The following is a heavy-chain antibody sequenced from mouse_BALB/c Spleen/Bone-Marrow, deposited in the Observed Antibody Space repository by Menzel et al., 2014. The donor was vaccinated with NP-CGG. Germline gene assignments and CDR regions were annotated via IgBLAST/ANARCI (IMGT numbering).Heavy chain of an antibody. V-gene: IGHV1S137*01. Sequence: QVQLQQSGAELVRPGVPVKISCKGSGYTFXDYALHWVKQSHAKSLEWIGIISTYYGDASYNQKFKGKATMTVDKSSSTAYMELARLTSEDSAIYYCARVSYDYFDYWGQGTTLTVSS. D-gene: IGHD1-1*01. CDR3: ARVSYDYFDY. CDR2: ISTYYGDA. CDR1: GYTFXDYA. J-gene: IGHJ2*01.